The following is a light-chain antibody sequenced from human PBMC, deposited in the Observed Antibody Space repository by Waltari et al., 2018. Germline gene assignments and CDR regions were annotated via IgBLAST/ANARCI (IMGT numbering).Light chain of an antibody. V-gene: IGKV3-20*01. CDR1: QSVNSRY. CDR2: EAS. CDR3: QQYGSSTGT. Sequence: EIVLTQSPGTLSLSPGERATLSCRASQSVNSRYLAWYQQKPGQPPRLLIYEASTRATGIPDRFSGSGSGTDFTLTISRLEPEDFVVYYCQQYGSSTGTFGQGTKLEI. J-gene: IGKJ2*01.